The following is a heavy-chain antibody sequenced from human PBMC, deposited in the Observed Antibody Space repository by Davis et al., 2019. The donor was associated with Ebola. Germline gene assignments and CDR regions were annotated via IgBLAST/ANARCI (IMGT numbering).Heavy chain of an antibody. CDR3: AREAREMTQSTYFDY. J-gene: IGHJ4*02. CDR1: GFTFSSYA. Sequence: PGGSLRLSCAASGFTFSSYAMSWVRQAPGKGLEWVSAISGSGGSAYYADSVKGRFTISRDNAKNSLYLQMNSLRAEDTAVYYCAREAREMTQSTYFDYWGQGTLVTVSS. V-gene: IGHV3-23*01. CDR2: ISGSGGSA. D-gene: IGHD5-24*01.